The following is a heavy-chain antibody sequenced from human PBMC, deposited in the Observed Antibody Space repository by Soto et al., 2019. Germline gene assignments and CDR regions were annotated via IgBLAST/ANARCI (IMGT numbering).Heavy chain of an antibody. CDR3: ARDLKQWLVNRPYNWFDP. J-gene: IGHJ5*02. Sequence: ASVKVSCKASGYTFTSYGISWVRQAPGQGLEWMGWISAYNGNTNYAQKLQGRVTMTTDTSTSTAYMELRSLRSDDTAVYYCARDLKQWLVNRPYNWFDPWGQGTLVTAPQ. CDR2: ISAYNGNT. CDR1: GYTFTSYG. V-gene: IGHV1-18*01. D-gene: IGHD6-19*01.